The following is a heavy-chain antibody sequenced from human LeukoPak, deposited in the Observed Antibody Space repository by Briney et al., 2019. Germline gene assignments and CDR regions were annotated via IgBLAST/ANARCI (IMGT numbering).Heavy chain of an antibody. D-gene: IGHD2-21*01. CDR2: IYSSGYY. J-gene: IGHJ4*02. CDR3: ARHRGPHCGRME. V-gene: IGHV4-59*08. Sequence: AETLSLRCILCGGSISSYYWSWTRQPPGKGLEWIGYIYSSGYYNYNPSLKSRVTISVDTSKNQFSLKLSSVTAADTAVYYCARHRGPHCGRMEWGQGTLVTVSS. CDR1: GGSISSYY.